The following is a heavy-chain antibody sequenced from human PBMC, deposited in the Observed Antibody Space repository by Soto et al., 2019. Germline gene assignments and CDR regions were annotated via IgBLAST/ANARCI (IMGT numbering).Heavy chain of an antibody. CDR3: ARVGEYCSGGSCPLYYYGMDV. CDR2: IIPIFGTA. D-gene: IGHD2-15*01. CDR1: GGTFSSYA. V-gene: IGHV1-69*12. J-gene: IGHJ6*02. Sequence: QVQLVQSGAEVKKPGSSVKVSCKASGGTFSSYAISWVRQAPGQGLEWMGGIIPIFGTANYAQKFQGRVTITADESTSTAYMELSSLISEDTAVYYCARVGEYCSGGSCPLYYYGMDVWGQGTTVTVSS.